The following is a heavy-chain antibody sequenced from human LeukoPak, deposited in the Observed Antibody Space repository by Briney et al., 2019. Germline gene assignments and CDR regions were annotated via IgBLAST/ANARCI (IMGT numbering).Heavy chain of an antibody. CDR1: GFTFSIYA. V-gene: IGHV3-30*04. Sequence: GGSLRLPCAASGFTFSIYAMHWVRQAPGKGLEWVAVISYDGSDKYYADSVKGRFTISRDNAKKSLYLQMNSLRAEDTAVYCCARVGGITLALAPSPFPDYNYYYMDVWGKGTTVTVSS. CDR2: ISYDGSDK. J-gene: IGHJ6*03. CDR3: ARVGGITLALAPSPFPDYNYYYMDV. D-gene: IGHD3-10*01.